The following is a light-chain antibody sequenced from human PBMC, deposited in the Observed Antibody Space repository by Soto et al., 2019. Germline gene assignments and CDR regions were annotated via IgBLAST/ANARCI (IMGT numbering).Light chain of an antibody. CDR2: GAS. J-gene: IGKJ1*01. CDR1: QSISDT. CDR3: QDYDNWLWT. Sequence: SPAALSVSQRGRATLSCRASQSISDTLAWYQQKPGQAPRLLIHGASTRATGFPARFSGSGSGTDFTLTISSLQSEDFTVYYSQDYDNWLWTFGQGTNVAIK. V-gene: IGKV3-15*01.